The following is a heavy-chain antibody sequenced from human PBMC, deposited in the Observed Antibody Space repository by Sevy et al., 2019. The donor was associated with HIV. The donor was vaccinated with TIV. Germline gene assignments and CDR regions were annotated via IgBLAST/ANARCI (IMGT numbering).Heavy chain of an antibody. J-gene: IGHJ5*02. Sequence: SETLSLTCTVSGGSITNTNNLWGWIRQSPGKGLEWIGSIYYNGATYYKLSLKSRVTISVDTSQNQFSLKLTSVTAADTAVYYCARDVRTERECSSTSCSDYSSWVWFDPWGQGTLVTVSS. D-gene: IGHD2-2*01. V-gene: IGHV4-39*02. CDR3: ARDVRTERECSSTSCSDYSSWVWFDP. CDR2: IYYNGAT. CDR1: GGSITNTNNL.